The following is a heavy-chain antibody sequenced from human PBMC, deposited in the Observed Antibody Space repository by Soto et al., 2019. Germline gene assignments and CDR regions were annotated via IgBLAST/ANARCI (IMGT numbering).Heavy chain of an antibody. J-gene: IGHJ6*02. Sequence: VQLQQWGAGLLKPSETLSLTCGVYGGAFSGYHWSWIRQAPGKGLEWIGEINQSGSTNYSPSLKSRVTMSVDTSKKQFSLKLNSVTAADTALYYCATRDSYYGMDFWGQGTTVTVSS. CDR1: GGAFSGYH. V-gene: IGHV4-34*01. CDR2: INQSGST. CDR3: ATRDSYYGMDF.